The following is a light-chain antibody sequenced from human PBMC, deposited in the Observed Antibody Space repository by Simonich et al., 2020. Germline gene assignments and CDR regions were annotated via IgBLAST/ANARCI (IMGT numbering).Light chain of an antibody. CDR3: SSYTSSSFWV. CDR2: DVS. CDR1: SSDVGGYNY. Sequence: QSALTQPASVSGSPGQSNTISCTGTSSDVGGYNYVSWYQQHPGKAPKLMIYDVSKRPAGVSNRFSGSKSGNTASLTISGLQAEDEADYYCSSYTSSSFWVFGGGTKLTVL. J-gene: IGLJ3*02. V-gene: IGLV2-14*01.